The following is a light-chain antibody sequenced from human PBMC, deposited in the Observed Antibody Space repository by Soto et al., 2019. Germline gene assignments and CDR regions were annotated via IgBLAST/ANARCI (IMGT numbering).Light chain of an antibody. J-gene: IGKJ4*01. Sequence: DIQMTPSPSSLSASVGDRVTITCRASQSISSYLNWYQQTPGKAPKLLIYAASSLQSGVPSRFSGSGSGTEFTLTISSLQPDDSATYYCQQYNSHDDIAFGRGTKVDIK. V-gene: IGKV1-39*01. CDR1: QSISSY. CDR2: AAS. CDR3: QQYNSHDDIA.